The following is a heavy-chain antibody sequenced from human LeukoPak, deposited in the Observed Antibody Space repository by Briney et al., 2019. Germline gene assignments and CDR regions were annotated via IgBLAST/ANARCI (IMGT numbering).Heavy chain of an antibody. J-gene: IGHJ4*02. CDR2: IHHSGST. CDR3: ARRYCSSTSCYLDY. V-gene: IGHV4-38-2*01. D-gene: IGHD2-2*01. Sequence: SETLSLTCDVSGYSISSGHYWGWIRQPPGKGLEYIGSIHHSGSTYYNPSLKSRVTISVDTSKDQFSRKLSSVTAADTAVYYCARRYCSSTSCYLDYWGQGILVTVSS. CDR1: GYSISSGHY.